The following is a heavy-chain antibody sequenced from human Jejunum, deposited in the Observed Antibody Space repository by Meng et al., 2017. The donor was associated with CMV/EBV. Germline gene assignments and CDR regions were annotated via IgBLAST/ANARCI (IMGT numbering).Heavy chain of an antibody. D-gene: IGHD6-19*01. J-gene: IGHJ4*02. CDR2: IQYDGSDK. Sequence: QVGLGGAGGGVFQPGGSLRLSCAASGFIFSNYGMHWVRQAPGKGLEWVAFIQYDGSDKYYADSVRGRFTISRDNSKNMLYLQMNNVRAEDTAVYHCAKRDCIGSGCGFYYFDSWGQGTLVTVSS. CDR1: GFIFSNYG. V-gene: IGHV3-30*02. CDR3: AKRDCIGSGCGFYYFDS.